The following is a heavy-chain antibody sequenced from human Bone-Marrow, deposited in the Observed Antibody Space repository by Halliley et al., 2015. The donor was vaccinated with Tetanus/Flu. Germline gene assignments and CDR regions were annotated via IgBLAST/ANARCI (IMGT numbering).Heavy chain of an antibody. V-gene: IGHV4-59*09. Sequence: LGFFHYNGSPTYNPSLSGRVPISVDTSKNQFSLNLKSVTAADTAIYYCARGLPGYSSSWYYWGPGTLVTVSS. CDR2: FHYNGSP. D-gene: IGHD6-13*01. J-gene: IGHJ4*02. CDR3: ARGLPGYSSSWYY.